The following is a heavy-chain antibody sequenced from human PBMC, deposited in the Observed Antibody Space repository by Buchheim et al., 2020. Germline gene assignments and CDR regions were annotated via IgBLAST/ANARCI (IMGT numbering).Heavy chain of an antibody. CDR2: LNHSGST. J-gene: IGHJ6*02. D-gene: IGHD3-10*01. Sequence: QVQLQQWGAGLLKPSETLSLTCAVYGGSFSGYYWSWIRQPPGKGLEWIGELNHSGSTNYNPSLKSRVTRSVDTSKKQFSLKLSSVTAADTAVYYCAYGSGSYPYYYGMDVWGQGTT. CDR3: AYGSGSYPYYYGMDV. CDR1: GGSFSGYY. V-gene: IGHV4-34*01.